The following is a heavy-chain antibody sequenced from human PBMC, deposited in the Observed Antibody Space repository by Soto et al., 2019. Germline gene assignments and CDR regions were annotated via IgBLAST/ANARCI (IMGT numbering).Heavy chain of an antibody. J-gene: IGHJ5*02. CDR1: GFTFSSYS. D-gene: IGHD6-19*01. Sequence: GGSLRLSCAASGFTFSSYSMNWVRQAPGKGLEWVADICSNGSTKYYADSVKGRFTISRDNSKNTLYLQMNSLRAEDTAVYYCARDVPIAVAGYWFDPWGQGTLVTVSS. CDR3: ARDVPIAVAGYWFDP. CDR2: ICSNGSTK. V-gene: IGHV3-33*08.